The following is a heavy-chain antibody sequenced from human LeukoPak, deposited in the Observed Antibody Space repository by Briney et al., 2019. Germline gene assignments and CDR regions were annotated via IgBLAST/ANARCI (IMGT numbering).Heavy chain of an antibody. Sequence: GGSLRLSCAAAGFTFSSFAISWVRQAPGKGLESVSLISGAGGSTYYADSVKGRFTISRDNSKNTHYLQMNSLRAEDTAVYYCAKGHTDYGTGFDLWGQGTLVTVSS. V-gene: IGHV3-23*01. CDR2: ISGAGGST. CDR1: GFTFSSFA. J-gene: IGHJ4*02. D-gene: IGHD4/OR15-4a*01. CDR3: AKGHTDYGTGFDL.